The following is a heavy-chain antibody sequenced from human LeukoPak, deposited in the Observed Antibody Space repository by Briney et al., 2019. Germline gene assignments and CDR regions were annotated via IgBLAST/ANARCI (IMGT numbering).Heavy chain of an antibody. Sequence: GGSLRLSCAASGFTFSSYAMSWVRQAPGKGLEWVSAISGSGGKTYYADSVKGRFTISRDNSKNTLYLQMDSLRAEDTAVYYCAKEGRYSYAPDWGQGTLVTVSS. CDR1: GFTFSSYA. V-gene: IGHV3-23*01. CDR3: AKEGRYSYAPD. J-gene: IGHJ4*02. CDR2: ISGSGGKT. D-gene: IGHD5-18*01.